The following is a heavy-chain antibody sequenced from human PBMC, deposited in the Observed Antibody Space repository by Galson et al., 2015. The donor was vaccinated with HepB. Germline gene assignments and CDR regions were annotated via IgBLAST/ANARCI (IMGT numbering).Heavy chain of an antibody. CDR1: GFTFSDYY. J-gene: IGHJ3*02. CDR3: ARGRAYYDSSKAFDI. D-gene: IGHD3-22*01. CDR2: ISSSGSTI. Sequence: SLRLSCAASGFTFSDYYMSWIRQAPGKGLEWVSYISSSGSTIYYADSVKGRFTISRDNAKNSLYLQVNSLRAEDTAVYYCARGRAYYDSSKAFDIWGQGTMVTVSS. V-gene: IGHV3-11*01.